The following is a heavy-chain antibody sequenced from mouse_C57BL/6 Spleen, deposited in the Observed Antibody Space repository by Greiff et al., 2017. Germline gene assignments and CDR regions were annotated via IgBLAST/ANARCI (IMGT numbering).Heavy chain of an antibody. CDR2: ISSGSSTI. CDR1: GFTFSDYG. Sequence: DVQLVESGGGLVKPGGSLKLSCAASGFTFSDYGMHWVRQAPEKGLEWVAYISSGSSTIYYADTVKGRFTISRDNAKNTLFLQMTSLRSEGTAMYYCARPHYYGSSPLAYWGQGTLVTVSA. D-gene: IGHD1-1*01. CDR3: ARPHYYGSSPLAY. V-gene: IGHV5-17*01. J-gene: IGHJ3*01.